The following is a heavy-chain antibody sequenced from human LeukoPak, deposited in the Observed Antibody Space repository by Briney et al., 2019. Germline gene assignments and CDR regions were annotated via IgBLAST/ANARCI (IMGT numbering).Heavy chain of an antibody. V-gene: IGHV4-4*07. J-gene: IGHJ5*02. Sequence: SETLSLTCTVSGGPISTYSWMWIRQPPGKGLEWIGCQRNSGSTNYNPSLKSRVTMSLNTSKNLFSLKLSSVTAADTAVYYCARGDMMLRGVIDEMDPWGQGTLVTVSS. CDR2: QRNSGST. CDR3: ARGDMMLRGVIDEMDP. D-gene: IGHD3-10*01. CDR1: GGPISTYS.